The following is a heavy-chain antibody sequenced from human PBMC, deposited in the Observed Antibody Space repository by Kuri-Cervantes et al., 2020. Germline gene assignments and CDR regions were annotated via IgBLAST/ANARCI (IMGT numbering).Heavy chain of an antibody. D-gene: IGHD3-10*01. CDR1: GVTVSSNY. CDR2: IYSGGST. Sequence: GGSLRLSCAASGVTVSSNYMSWVRQAPGKGLEWVSVIYSGGSTYYADSVKDRFTISRDNSKNTLYLQMNSLRAEDTAVYYCARVQTTNYYGFYYGMDVWGQGTTVTVSS. CDR3: ARVQTTNYYGFYYGMDV. J-gene: IGHJ6*02. V-gene: IGHV3-53*01.